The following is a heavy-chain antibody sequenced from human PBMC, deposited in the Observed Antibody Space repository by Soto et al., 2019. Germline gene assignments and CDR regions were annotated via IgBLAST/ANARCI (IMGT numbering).Heavy chain of an antibody. CDR2: IFYSGDP. CDR1: GGSINNYY. J-gene: IGHJ4*02. D-gene: IGHD1-1*01. CDR3: TRLFKYTSAWSLLDY. Sequence: TSESMSLTCTVSGGSINNYYWSWIRHLPGKGMAWIGYIFYSGDPNSSPSLSSGCTIFVDTSKNQFPLKLSSVTASDPAVHTFTRLFKYTSAWSLLDYWGRGTLVTVSS. V-gene: IGHV4-59*01.